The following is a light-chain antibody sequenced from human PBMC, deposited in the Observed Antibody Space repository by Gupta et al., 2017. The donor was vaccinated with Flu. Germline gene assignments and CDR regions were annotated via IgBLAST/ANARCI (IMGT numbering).Light chain of an antibody. CDR3: LQYSKWPLT. CDR1: RSIASH. V-gene: IGKV3-15*01. Sequence: EIVMTQSPATLSVSPGEIVTLSCRASRSIASHLVWYQQIPGQAPRLLVYGGSTRATGVPVRFGGSGSGSELTLTISSLRSEDFAFCYCLQYSKWPLTFGRGTTVEIK. J-gene: IGKJ4*01. CDR2: GGS.